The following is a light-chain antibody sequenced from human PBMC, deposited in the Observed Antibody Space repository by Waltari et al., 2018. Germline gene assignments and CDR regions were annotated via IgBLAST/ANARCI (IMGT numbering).Light chain of an antibody. CDR2: GAS. Sequence: TQSPDTLSLSPGERAALSCRASQSVSSSYLAWYQQKPGQAPRLLIYGASSRATGIPDRFSGSGSGTDFTLTISRLEPEDFAVYYCLQYGNSPMYTFGQGTKLEIK. J-gene: IGKJ2*01. CDR1: QSVSSSY. CDR3: LQYGNSPMYT. V-gene: IGKV3-20*01.